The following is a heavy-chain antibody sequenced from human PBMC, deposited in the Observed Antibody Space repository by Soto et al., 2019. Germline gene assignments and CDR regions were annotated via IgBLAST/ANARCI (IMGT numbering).Heavy chain of an antibody. CDR2: LLTTGVT. CDR3: ARDRVGDGAYSLDY. J-gene: IGHJ4*02. Sequence: GGGLIQPGGSLGVSCAASGLGGDKLGWVRQAPGKGLEWVASLLTTGVTQNADSVKGRFTVSRDSSTNTQYLRMNSLRVEDTAVYYCARDRVGDGAYSLDYWAQGILVTVSS. CDR1: GLGGDK. V-gene: IGHV3-53*01. D-gene: IGHD3-10*01.